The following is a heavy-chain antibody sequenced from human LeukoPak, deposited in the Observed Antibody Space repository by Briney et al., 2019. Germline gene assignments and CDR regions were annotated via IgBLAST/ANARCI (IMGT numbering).Heavy chain of an antibody. CDR2: INPNSGGT. Sequence: ASVKVSCQASGYIFTCYYMHWVRQAPGQGLEWMGWINPNSGGTNYAQKFQGRVTMTRDTSISTAYMELSGLRSDDTAVYYCARAAGSDSRDYFDYWGQGTLVTVSS. CDR1: GYIFTCYY. V-gene: IGHV1-2*02. D-gene: IGHD2-21*02. CDR3: ARAAGSDSRDYFDY. J-gene: IGHJ4*02.